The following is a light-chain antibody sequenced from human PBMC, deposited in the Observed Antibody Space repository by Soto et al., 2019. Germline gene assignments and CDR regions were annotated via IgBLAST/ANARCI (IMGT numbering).Light chain of an antibody. V-gene: IGKV3-11*01. CDR1: QSVSSN. CDR2: GAS. Sequence: EIVLTQSPATLSLSPGERATLSCRASQSVSSNLAWYQQKPGQAPRLLIYGASTRATGIPARFSGSGSGTDFTLSISSLEPEDFAVYYCQQRTDRPPWTFGQGTKVDIK. CDR3: QQRTDRPPWT. J-gene: IGKJ1*01.